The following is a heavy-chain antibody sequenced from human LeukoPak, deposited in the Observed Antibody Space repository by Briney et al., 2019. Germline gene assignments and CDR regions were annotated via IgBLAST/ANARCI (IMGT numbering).Heavy chain of an antibody. V-gene: IGHV7-4-1*02. CDR2: INTNTGNP. CDR3: ARDRVMVRGVNWFDP. Sequence: VASVKVSCKASGYTFTNYAMNWVRQAPGQGLEWMGWINTNTGNPTYAQGFTGRFVFSLDTSVSTAYLQISSLKAEDTAVYYCARDRVMVRGVNWFDPWGQGTLVTVSS. D-gene: IGHD3-10*01. J-gene: IGHJ5*02. CDR1: GYTFTNYA.